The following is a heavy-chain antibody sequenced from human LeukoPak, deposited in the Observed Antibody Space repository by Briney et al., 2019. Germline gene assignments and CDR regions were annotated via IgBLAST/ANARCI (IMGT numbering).Heavy chain of an antibody. D-gene: IGHD2-15*01. CDR2: IYYSGST. J-gene: IGHJ2*01. CDR3: ARHPGCSGGSCYSSNWYFDL. V-gene: IGHV4-59*08. Sequence: SETLSLTYTVSGGSISNYYLSWIRQPPGKGLEWIGYIYYSGSTNYNPSLMSRVTISVDTSKNQFSLKLSSVTAADTAVYYCARHPGCSGGSCYSSNWYFDLWGRGTLVTVSS. CDR1: GGSISNYY.